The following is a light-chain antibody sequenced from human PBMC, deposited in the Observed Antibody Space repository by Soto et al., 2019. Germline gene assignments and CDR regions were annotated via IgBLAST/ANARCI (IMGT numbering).Light chain of an antibody. CDR1: QSVSSSY. Sequence: EILFTQSPGTLSLSPGERATLSCRASQSVSSSYLAWYQQKPGQAPRLLIYGASSRANGIPDRFSGSGSGTDFTLTISRLEPEDFALYYCQQYGSSLSITFGQGTRLEIK. V-gene: IGKV3-20*01. CDR3: QQYGSSLSIT. J-gene: IGKJ5*01. CDR2: GAS.